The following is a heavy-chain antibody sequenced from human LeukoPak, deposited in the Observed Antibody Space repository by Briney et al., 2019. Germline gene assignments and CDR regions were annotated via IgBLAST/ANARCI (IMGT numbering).Heavy chain of an antibody. CDR2: IYHSGST. Sequence: PSETLSLTCTVSGYSISSGYYWGWIRQPPGKGLEWIGSIYHSGSTYYNPSLKSRVTISVDTSKNQFSLKLSSVTAADTAVYYCARTEVVPAASDYRGQGTLVTVSS. D-gene: IGHD2-2*01. J-gene: IGHJ4*02. V-gene: IGHV4-38-2*02. CDR3: ARTEVVPAASDY. CDR1: GYSISSGYY.